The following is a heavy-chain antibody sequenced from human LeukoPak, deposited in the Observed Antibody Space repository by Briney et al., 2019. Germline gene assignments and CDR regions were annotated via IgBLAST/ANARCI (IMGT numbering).Heavy chain of an antibody. D-gene: IGHD6-13*01. J-gene: IGHJ4*02. CDR2: INPSGGST. Sequence: ASVKASCKASGYTFTSYYMHWVRQAPGQGLEWMGIINPSGGSTSYAQKFQGRVTMTRDMSTSTVYMELSSLRSEDTAVYYCARVSAAAAAGRGSNFDYWGQGTLVTVSS. CDR3: ARVSAAAAAGRGSNFDY. V-gene: IGHV1-46*01. CDR1: GYTFTSYY.